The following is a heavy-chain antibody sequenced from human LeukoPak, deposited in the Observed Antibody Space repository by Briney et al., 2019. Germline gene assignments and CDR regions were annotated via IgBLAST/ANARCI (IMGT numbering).Heavy chain of an antibody. V-gene: IGHV4-4*02. J-gene: IGHJ4*02. CDR1: GGSISSSNW. CDR2: IYHSGSX. CDR3: ARSIAAAGPPGY. D-gene: IGHD6-13*01. Sequence: SGTLSLTCAVSGGSISSSNWWSWVRQPPGKXLXXIGEIYHSGSXXYXXSLKSRVTISVDKSKNQFSLKLSSVTAADTAVYYCARSIAAAGPPGYWGQGTLVTVSS.